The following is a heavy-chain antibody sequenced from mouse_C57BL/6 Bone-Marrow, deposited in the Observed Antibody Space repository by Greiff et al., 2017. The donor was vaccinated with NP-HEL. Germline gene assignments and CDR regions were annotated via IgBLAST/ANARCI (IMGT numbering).Heavy chain of an antibody. CDR1: GFTFSDYG. CDR2: ISNLAYSI. CDR3: ARLLYDYDGAWFAY. V-gene: IGHV5-15*01. J-gene: IGHJ3*01. D-gene: IGHD2-4*01. Sequence: EVQLVESGGGLVQPGGSLKLSCAASGFTFSDYGMAWVRQAPRQGPEWVAFISNLAYSIYYADTVTGRFTISRENAKNTLYLEMSSLRSEDTAMYYCARLLYDYDGAWFAYWGKETLVTVSA.